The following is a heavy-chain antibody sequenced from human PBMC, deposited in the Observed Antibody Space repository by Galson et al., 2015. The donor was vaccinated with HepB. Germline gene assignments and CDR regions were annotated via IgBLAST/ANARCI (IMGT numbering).Heavy chain of an antibody. D-gene: IGHD2-2*01. Sequence: SLRLSCAASGFTFGDYAMSWFRQAPGKGLEWVGFIRSKAYGGTTEYAASVKGRFAISRDDSKSIAYLQMNSLKTEDTAVYYCTRGYVVPVAVGMDVWGQGTTVTVSS. CDR2: IRSKAYGGTT. V-gene: IGHV3-49*03. CDR3: TRGYVVPVAVGMDV. J-gene: IGHJ6*02. CDR1: GFTFGDYA.